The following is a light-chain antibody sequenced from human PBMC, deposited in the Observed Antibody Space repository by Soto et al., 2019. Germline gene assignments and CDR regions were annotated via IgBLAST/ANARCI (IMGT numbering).Light chain of an antibody. CDR2: DVT. V-gene: IGLV2-11*01. CDR3: CSYAGSPTLYV. J-gene: IGLJ1*01. CDR1: SSDVGAYSY. Sequence: QPALTQPRSVSGSPGQSVTISCTVTSSDVGAYSYVSWYQQHPGKAPKLMIYDVTKRPSGVPDRFSGSKSGNTASLTISGLQAEDEADYYCCSYAGSPTLYVFGTGTKVTVL.